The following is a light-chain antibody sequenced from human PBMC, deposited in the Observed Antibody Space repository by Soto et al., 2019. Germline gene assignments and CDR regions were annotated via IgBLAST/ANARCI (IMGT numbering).Light chain of an antibody. CDR3: ATWDGSLPGEV. J-gene: IGLJ2*01. Sequence: QSVLTQAPAVSAAPGQNVTISCSGRSSNIGNNFVAWFQQLPGTAPKLLIYDNNKRPSGIPDRFSGSKSGTSGTLDITGLQTGDEADYYCATWDGSLPGEVFGGGTKLTVL. CDR1: SSNIGNNF. V-gene: IGLV1-51*01. CDR2: DNN.